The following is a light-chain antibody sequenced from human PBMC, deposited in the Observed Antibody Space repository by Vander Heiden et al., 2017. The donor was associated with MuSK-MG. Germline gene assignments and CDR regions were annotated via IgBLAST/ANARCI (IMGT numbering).Light chain of an antibody. CDR3: QVWDSRSDHVA. CDR2: DDS. J-gene: IGLJ2*01. Sequence: SYLLTQPPSVSVAPGQTARITCGGDNIGIKTVHWYQQTPGQAPVLVVHDDSDRPSGIPERFSGSNSGNTATLTINRVEAGDEADYYCQVWDSRSDHVAFGGGTKLTVL. CDR1: NIGIKT. V-gene: IGLV3-21*02.